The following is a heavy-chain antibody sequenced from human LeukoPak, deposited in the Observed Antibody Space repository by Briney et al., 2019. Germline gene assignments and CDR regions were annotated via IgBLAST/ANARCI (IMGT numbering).Heavy chain of an antibody. CDR1: GGSISSGGYY. J-gene: IGHJ4*02. Sequence: SQTLSLTCTVSGGSISSGGYYWSWIRQHPGKGLEWIGYIYYSGSTYYNPSLKSRVTISVDTFKNQFSLKLSSVTAADTAVYYCARGANWGSGYYFDYWGQGTLVTVSS. CDR2: IYYSGST. D-gene: IGHD7-27*01. CDR3: ARGANWGSGYYFDY. V-gene: IGHV4-31*03.